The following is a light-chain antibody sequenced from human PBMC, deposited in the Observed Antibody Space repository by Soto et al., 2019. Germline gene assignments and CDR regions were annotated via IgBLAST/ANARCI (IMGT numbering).Light chain of an antibody. J-gene: IGLJ1*01. V-gene: IGLV2-8*01. CDR2: EVT. Sequence: QSALTQPPSASGSPGQSVTISCTGTSSDVGANNYVSWYQQHPGKAPKLMIYEVTKRPSGVPDRFSGSKSGNTASLTVSGLQAEDEADYYCNSYAGTNRVFRTGTKVTVL. CDR3: NSYAGTNRV. CDR1: SSDVGANNY.